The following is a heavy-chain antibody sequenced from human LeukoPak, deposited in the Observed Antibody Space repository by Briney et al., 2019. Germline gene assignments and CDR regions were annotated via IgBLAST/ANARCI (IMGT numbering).Heavy chain of an antibody. Sequence: GGSLRLSCAASGFTFDDYAMHWVRQAPGKGLDWVSSISWNSATIGYADSVKGRFTISRDNAKNSLYLQMNVLSAEDTAFYYCAKDREVWGFGEDAFDIWGQGTMVTVSS. V-gene: IGHV3-9*01. CDR2: ISWNSATI. J-gene: IGHJ3*02. D-gene: IGHD3-10*01. CDR3: AKDREVWGFGEDAFDI. CDR1: GFTFDDYA.